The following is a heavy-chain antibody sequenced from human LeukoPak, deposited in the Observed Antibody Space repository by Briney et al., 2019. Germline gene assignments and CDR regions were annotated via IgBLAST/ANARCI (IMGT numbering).Heavy chain of an antibody. CDR1: GYTLTGYY. CDR2: ISPNSDDT. J-gene: IGHJ4*02. V-gene: IGHV1-2*02. CDR3: ARGGFDY. Sequence: ASVKVSCKASGYTLTGYYIHWVRPAPGQGLEWMGWISPNSDDTNYAQKFQGRVNMTRDTSISTAYMELSRLRSDDTAIYYCARGGFDYWGQGTLVTVSS.